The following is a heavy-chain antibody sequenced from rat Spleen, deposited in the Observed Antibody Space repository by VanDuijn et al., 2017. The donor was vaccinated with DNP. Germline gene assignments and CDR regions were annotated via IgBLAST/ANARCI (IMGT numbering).Heavy chain of an antibody. CDR3: ARWDRGTGFVY. CDR2: INPGIRDT. J-gene: IGHJ3*01. D-gene: IGHD4-3*01. V-gene: IGHV1-43*01. CDR1: GYNLPSYY. Sequence: QVQLRQSGTELAKPGSSVKLSCKASGYNLPSYYIGRIKQTTGQGLEYIVYINPGIRDTNYNEKFKDQVTMTVDISSSTAFMQISSLTPDDSAVYYCARWDRGTGFVYWGQGTLVTVSS.